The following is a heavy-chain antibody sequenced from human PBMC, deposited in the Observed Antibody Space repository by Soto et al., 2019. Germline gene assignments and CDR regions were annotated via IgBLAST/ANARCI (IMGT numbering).Heavy chain of an antibody. V-gene: IGHV3-11*06. Sequence: QVQLVESGGGLVKPGGSLRLSCAASGFTFSDYYMSWIRQAPGKGLEWVSYISSSSSYTNYADSVKGRFTISRDNAKNSLYLQMNSLRAEDTAVYYCARTLYCSGGSCYSGVDYWGQGTLVTVSS. D-gene: IGHD2-15*01. CDR1: GFTFSDYY. CDR2: ISSSSSYT. J-gene: IGHJ4*02. CDR3: ARTLYCSGGSCYSGVDY.